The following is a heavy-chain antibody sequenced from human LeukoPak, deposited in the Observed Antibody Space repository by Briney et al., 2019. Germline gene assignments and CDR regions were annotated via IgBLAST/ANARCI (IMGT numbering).Heavy chain of an antibody. D-gene: IGHD3-16*02. V-gene: IGHV4-39*01. J-gene: IGHJ4*02. CDR1: GVSMSSSPYY. CDR2: IYDSGNT. Sequence: PSETLSLTCTVSGVSMSSSPYYWGWIRQPPGKGLEWIGTIYDSGNTNYNPSLRSRPTISVDTSRNQFSLKLKSVTAADTAVYYCASLRLGELSPIDFWGQGTLVTVSS. CDR3: ASLRLGELSPIDF.